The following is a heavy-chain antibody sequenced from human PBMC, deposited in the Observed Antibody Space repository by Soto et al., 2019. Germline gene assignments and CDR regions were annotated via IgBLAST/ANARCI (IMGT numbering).Heavy chain of an antibody. J-gene: IGHJ5*02. CDR1: GYTFTSYG. V-gene: IGHV1-18*01. CDR2: ISAYNGNT. CDR3: ARAGSIAALVRWFDP. Sequence: ASVKVSCKASGYTFTSYGISWVRQAPGQGLEWMGWISAYNGNTNYAQKLQGRVNMTTDTSTSTAYMELRSLRSDDTAVYYCARAGSIAALVRWFDPWGQGTLVTVSS. D-gene: IGHD6-6*01.